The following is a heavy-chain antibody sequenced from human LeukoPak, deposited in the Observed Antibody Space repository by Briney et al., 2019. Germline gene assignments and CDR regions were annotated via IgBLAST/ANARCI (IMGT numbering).Heavy chain of an antibody. Sequence: ASVKVSCKASGYTFTGYYMHWVRQATGQGLERMGWMNPNSGNTGYAQKFQGRVTMTRNTSISTAYMELSSLRSEDTAVYYCARMSYNWNERNYYYYYMDVWGKGTTVTISS. CDR1: GYTFTGYY. D-gene: IGHD1-20*01. V-gene: IGHV1-8*02. CDR2: MNPNSGNT. J-gene: IGHJ6*03. CDR3: ARMSYNWNERNYYYYYMDV.